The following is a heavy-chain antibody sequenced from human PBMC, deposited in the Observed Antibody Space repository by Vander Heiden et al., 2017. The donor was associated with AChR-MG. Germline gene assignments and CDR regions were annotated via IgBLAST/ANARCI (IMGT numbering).Heavy chain of an antibody. J-gene: IGHJ1*01. Sequence: QVQLVQSGAEVKKPGSSVKVSCKASGGTFSSYAISWVRQAPGQGLELMGRIIPILGIANYAQKFQGRVTITADKSTSTAYMELSSLRSEDTAVYYCARPVGRVNEYFQHWGQGTLVTVSS. CDR3: ARPVGRVNEYFQH. V-gene: IGHV1-69*04. D-gene: IGHD1-26*01. CDR2: IIPILGIA. CDR1: GGTFSSYA.